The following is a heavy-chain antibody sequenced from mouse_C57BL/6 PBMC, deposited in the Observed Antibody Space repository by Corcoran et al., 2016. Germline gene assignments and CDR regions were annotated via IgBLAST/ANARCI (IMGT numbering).Heavy chain of an antibody. Sequence: QIQLVQSGPELKKPGETVKISCKASGYTFTTYGMSWVKQAPGKGLKWMGWINTYSGVPTYADDFKGRFAFSLETSASTAYLQINNLKNEDTATYCCAAYYYYGSAYYFDYWGQGTTLTVSS. J-gene: IGHJ2*01. CDR2: INTYSGVP. V-gene: IGHV9-3*01. CDR1: GYTFTTYG. CDR3: AAYYYYGSAYYFDY. D-gene: IGHD1-1*01.